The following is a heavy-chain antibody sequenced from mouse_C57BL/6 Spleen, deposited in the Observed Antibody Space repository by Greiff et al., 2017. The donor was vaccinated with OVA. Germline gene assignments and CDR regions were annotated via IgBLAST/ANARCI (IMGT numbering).Heavy chain of an antibody. Sequence: EVQLQQSGPELVKPGASVKMSCKASGYTFTDYNMHWVKQSHGKSLEWIGYINPNHGGTSYNQKFKGKATLTVNKSSSTAYMEPRRVTPEDSAVYNWARCSDPFDYWGKGTTLTVPS. CDR3: ARCSDPFDY. V-gene: IGHV1-22*01. J-gene: IGHJ2*01. CDR1: GYTFTDYN. CDR2: INPNHGGT.